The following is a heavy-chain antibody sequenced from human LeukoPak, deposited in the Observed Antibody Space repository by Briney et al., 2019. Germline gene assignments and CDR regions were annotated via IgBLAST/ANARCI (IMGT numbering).Heavy chain of an antibody. J-gene: IGHJ4*02. Sequence: PGGSLRHSCAASGFTFSNAWMSWVRQSPGKGLEWVSYISSSSSTIYYADSVKGRFTISRDNAKNSLYLQMNSLRDEDTAVYYCARALAADYDILTEGFDYWGQGTLVTVSS. V-gene: IGHV3-48*02. CDR2: ISSSSSTI. D-gene: IGHD3-9*01. CDR1: GFTFSNAW. CDR3: ARALAADYDILTEGFDY.